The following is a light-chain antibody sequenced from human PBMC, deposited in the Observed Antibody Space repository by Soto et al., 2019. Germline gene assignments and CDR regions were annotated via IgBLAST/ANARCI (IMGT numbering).Light chain of an antibody. J-gene: IGLJ3*02. CDR3: ETWDSNSRV. Sequence: QSVLTQPSSASASLGSSVKLTCTLSSGHSGYTIAWHQQQPGKAPRYLMNLESSGSFNKGSGVPDRFSGSSSGPDRYLIISNLQSEDEADYHCETWDSNSRVFGGGTKPTVL. CDR1: SGHSGYT. CDR2: LESSGSF. V-gene: IGLV4-60*03.